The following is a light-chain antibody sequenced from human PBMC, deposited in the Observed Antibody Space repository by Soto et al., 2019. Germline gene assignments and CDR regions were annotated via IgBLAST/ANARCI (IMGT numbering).Light chain of an antibody. V-gene: IGLV2-11*01. CDR3: QSFDNSLSGYV. CDR2: DVS. J-gene: IGLJ1*01. Sequence: QSALTQPRSVSGSPGQSVTISCTGTSSDVGGYNYVSWYQQHPGKAPKLMIYDVSKRPSGVPDRFSGSKSGNTASLTISGLQAEDEADYYCQSFDNSLSGYVFGTGTKVTVL. CDR1: SSDVGGYNY.